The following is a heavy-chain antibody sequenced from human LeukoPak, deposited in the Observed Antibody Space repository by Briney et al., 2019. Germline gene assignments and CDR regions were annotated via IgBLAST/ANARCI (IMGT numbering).Heavy chain of an antibody. J-gene: IGHJ3*01. D-gene: IGHD3-22*01. V-gene: IGHV3-7*01. Sequence: GGSLRLSCAASGFTFSSYWMSWVRQAPGKGLEWVANIKQDGSENYYVDSVKGRFTISRDNAKNSLFLQMNSLRAEDTAVYYCARDPYGSGGYGAFDFWGQGTMVTVSS. CDR2: IKQDGSEN. CDR3: ARDPYGSGGYGAFDF. CDR1: GFTFSSYW.